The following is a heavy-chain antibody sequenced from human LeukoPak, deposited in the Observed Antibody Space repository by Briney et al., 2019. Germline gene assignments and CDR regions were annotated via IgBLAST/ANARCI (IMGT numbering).Heavy chain of an antibody. CDR1: GFTFSSYA. D-gene: IGHD3-10*01. Sequence: GRSLRLSCAASGFTFSSYAMSWVRQAPGKGLEWVSAISGSGGSTYYADSVKGRFTISRDNSKNTLYLQMNSLRAEDTAVYYCAKLPRFGELIFDYWGQGTLVTVSS. CDR3: AKLPRFGELIFDY. CDR2: ISGSGGST. V-gene: IGHV3-23*01. J-gene: IGHJ4*02.